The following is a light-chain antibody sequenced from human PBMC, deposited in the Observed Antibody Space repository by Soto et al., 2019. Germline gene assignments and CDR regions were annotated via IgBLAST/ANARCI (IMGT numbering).Light chain of an antibody. J-gene: IGKJ5*01. V-gene: IGKV3-20*01. Sequence: DTVLTQSPGTLSLSPGERVTLSCRASQSVSSSYLAWYQQKPGQAPRLLIYGASSRAAGIPDRFSGSGSGTDFTLTISRLEPEDFAVYYCQQYGSSPLVTFGQGTRLEI. CDR1: QSVSSSY. CDR3: QQYGSSPLVT. CDR2: GAS.